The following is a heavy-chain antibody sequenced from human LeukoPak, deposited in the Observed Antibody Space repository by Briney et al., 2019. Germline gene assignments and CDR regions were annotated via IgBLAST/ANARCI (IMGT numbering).Heavy chain of an antibody. Sequence: GGSLRLSCAASGFTFSSYWMSWVRQAPGKGLAGVANIKQDRSEKYYVDSVKGRFTISRDNAKNSLYLQMNSLRAEDTAVYYCARYLYDSSGSPMDVWGQGTTVTVSS. J-gene: IGHJ6*02. V-gene: IGHV3-7*05. CDR1: GFTFSSYW. D-gene: IGHD3-22*01. CDR3: ARYLYDSSGSPMDV. CDR2: IKQDRSEK.